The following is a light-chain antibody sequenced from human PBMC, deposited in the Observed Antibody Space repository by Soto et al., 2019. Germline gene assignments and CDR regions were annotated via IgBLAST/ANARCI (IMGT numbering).Light chain of an antibody. J-gene: IGKJ3*01. CDR3: QHRSNWPAT. CDR2: DAS. V-gene: IGKV3-11*01. CDR1: QSVSSY. Sequence: EIVLTQSPGTLSLSPGERATLSCRASQSVSSYLAWYQQKPGQAPRLLIYDASNRATGIPARFSGSGSGTDFTLTISSLEPEDFAVYYCQHRSNWPATFGPGTKVDIK.